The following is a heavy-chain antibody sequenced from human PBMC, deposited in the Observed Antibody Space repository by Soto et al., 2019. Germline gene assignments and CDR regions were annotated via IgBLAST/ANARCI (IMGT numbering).Heavy chain of an antibody. Sequence: SETLSLTCTVFGGSISSYYWSWIRQPPGKGLEWIGYIYYSGSTNYNPSLKSRVTISVDTSKNQFSLKLSSVTAADTAVYYCARGYYYGSGSYMYYYGMDVWGQGTTVTVSS. V-gene: IGHV4-59*01. CDR1: GGSISSYY. D-gene: IGHD3-10*01. CDR3: ARGYYYGSGSYMYYYGMDV. J-gene: IGHJ6*02. CDR2: IYYSGST.